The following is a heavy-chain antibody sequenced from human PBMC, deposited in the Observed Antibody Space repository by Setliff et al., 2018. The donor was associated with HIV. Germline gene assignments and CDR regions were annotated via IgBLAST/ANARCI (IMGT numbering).Heavy chain of an antibody. CDR1: GYSFTSYW. V-gene: IGHV5-51*01. CDR2: IYPGDSDT. J-gene: IGHJ6*02. CDR3: ARLGGICSGGSCTALAYTMDV. Sequence: GESLKISCKGSGYSFTSYWIGWVRQMPGKGLEWMGIIYPGDSDTRYSPSFQGQVTISADKSINTAYVQWSSLEASDTAMYYCARLGGICSGGSCTALAYTMDVWGQGTTVTVSS. D-gene: IGHD2-15*01.